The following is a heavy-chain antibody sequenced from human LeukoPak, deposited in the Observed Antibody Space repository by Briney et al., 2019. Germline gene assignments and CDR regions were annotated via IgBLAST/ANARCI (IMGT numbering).Heavy chain of an antibody. J-gene: IGHJ4*02. CDR3: AKLGFGETSDY. CDR2: IRNDGSNE. D-gene: IGHD3-10*01. V-gene: IGHV3-30*02. CDR1: GFTFSSYG. Sequence: PGGSLRLSCVTSGFTFSSYGMHWVRQAPGKGLEWVAFIRNDGSNEYYADSVKGRFTISRDNSKNTLYLQMNSLRAEDTAVYYCAKLGFGETSDYWGQGTLVTVSS.